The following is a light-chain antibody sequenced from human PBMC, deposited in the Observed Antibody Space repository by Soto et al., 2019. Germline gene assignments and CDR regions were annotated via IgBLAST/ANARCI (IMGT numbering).Light chain of an antibody. V-gene: IGKV1-9*01. Sequence: DIRLTQSPSFLSASVGDRVIITCRANQDIASYLAWYQQKPGKAPKLLIYDASTLQTGVPSKFSGSGSGTEFTLTISSLQPEDFATYYCQQINYYPLTFGQGTKVAIK. CDR2: DAS. CDR3: QQINYYPLT. CDR1: QDIASY. J-gene: IGKJ1*01.